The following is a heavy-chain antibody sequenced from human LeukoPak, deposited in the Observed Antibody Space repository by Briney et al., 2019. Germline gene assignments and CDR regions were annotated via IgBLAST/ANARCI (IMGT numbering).Heavy chain of an antibody. CDR2: ISAYNGNT. V-gene: IGHV1-18*01. J-gene: IGHJ6*03. D-gene: IGHD6-19*01. CDR1: GYTFTSYG. CDR3: AASYSSGWYGSQFSYYYYYMDV. Sequence: ASVKVSCKASGYTFTSYGISWVRQAPGQGLEWMGWISAYNGNTNYAQKLQGRVTMTTDTSTSTAYMELRSLRTGDTAVYYCAASYSSGWYGSQFSYYYYYMDVWGKGTTVTVSS.